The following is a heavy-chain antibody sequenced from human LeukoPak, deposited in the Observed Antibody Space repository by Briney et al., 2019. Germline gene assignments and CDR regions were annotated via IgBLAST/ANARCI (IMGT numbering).Heavy chain of an antibody. J-gene: IGHJ3*02. CDR1: GSSFTKYA. CDR3: AGEKFDI. CDR2: ISKDGSMR. Sequence: GGSLRLSCAASGSSFTKYAMDWVRQAPGKGLEWVAIISKDGSMRCYADSVKGRFTVSRDNSNNAVYLQMNSLKSEDTAVYYCAGEKFDIWGQGTMVTVSA. V-gene: IGHV3-30*04.